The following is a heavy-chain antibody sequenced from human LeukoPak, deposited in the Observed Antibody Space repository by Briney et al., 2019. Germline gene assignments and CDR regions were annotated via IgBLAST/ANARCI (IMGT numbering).Heavy chain of an antibody. D-gene: IGHD5-12*01. CDR3: ATAYSALDY. CDR2: INSDGSST. CDR1: GFTFDDYA. J-gene: IGHJ4*02. V-gene: IGHV3-74*01. Sequence: PGRSLRLSCAASGFTFDDYAMHWVRQAPGKGLVWVSRINSDGSSTSYADSVKGRFTISRDNAKNTLYLQMNSLRAEDTAVYYCATAYSALDYWGQGTLVTVSS.